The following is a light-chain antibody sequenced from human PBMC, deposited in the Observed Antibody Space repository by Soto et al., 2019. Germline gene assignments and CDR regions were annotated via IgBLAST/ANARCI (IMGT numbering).Light chain of an antibody. CDR2: DAS. V-gene: IGKV3-11*01. CDR3: QQYNSYWT. Sequence: ESVLTQSPGTLSLSPGERATLSCRASQSVSTYLAWYQQRPGQAPRLLIYDASYRATDIPPRFSGSGSGTEFTLTISSLQPDDFATYYCQQYNSYWTFGQGTKVDI. J-gene: IGKJ1*01. CDR1: QSVSTY.